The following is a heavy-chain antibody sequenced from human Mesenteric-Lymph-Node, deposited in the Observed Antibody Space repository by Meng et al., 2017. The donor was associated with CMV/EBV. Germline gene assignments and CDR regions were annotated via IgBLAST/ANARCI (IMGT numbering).Heavy chain of an antibody. V-gene: IGHV1-18*01. Sequence: ASVKVSCKASGYTFTSYGISWVRQAPGQGLEWMGWISAYNGNTNYAQKLQGRVTMTTDTSTSTAYMELRSLRSDDTAVYYCARVGGPVNSGGSQPLDYWGQGTLVTVSS. D-gene: IGHD3-10*01. CDR1: GYTFTSYG. CDR3: ARVGGPVNSGGSQPLDY. J-gene: IGHJ4*02. CDR2: ISAYNGNT.